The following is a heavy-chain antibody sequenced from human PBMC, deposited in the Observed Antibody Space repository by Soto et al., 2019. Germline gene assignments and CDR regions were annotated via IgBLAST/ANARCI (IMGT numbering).Heavy chain of an antibody. V-gene: IGHV4-30-4*01. CDR2: MYYSGST. CDR1: GGSISSGDYY. J-gene: IGHJ3*02. D-gene: IGHD6-19*01. Sequence: SETLSLTCTVSGGSISSGDYYWSWIRQTPGKGLEWIGYMYYSGSTHYNPSLKSRVTISMDTSRTQFSLKLTSVAAADTAVYYCARVQWLTSQGSYPFVIWGQGTKVTVSS. CDR3: ARVQWLTSQGSYPFVI.